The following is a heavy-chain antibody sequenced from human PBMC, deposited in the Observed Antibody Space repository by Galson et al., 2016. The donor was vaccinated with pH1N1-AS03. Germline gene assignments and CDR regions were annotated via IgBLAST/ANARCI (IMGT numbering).Heavy chain of an antibody. V-gene: IGHV2-5*02. J-gene: IGHJ4*02. CDR1: GFSLSTSGEG. D-gene: IGHD5-12*01. Sequence: PALVKPTQTLTLTCTFSGFSLSTSGEGVGWIRQPPGKALEWLTLIHWDDDKRYSPSLRTRLTITKDTPKNQVVLTMTNMDPVDTVTYFCVHRRRTITVASVFDYWGQGALVTVSS. CDR2: IHWDDDK. CDR3: VHRRRTITVASVFDY.